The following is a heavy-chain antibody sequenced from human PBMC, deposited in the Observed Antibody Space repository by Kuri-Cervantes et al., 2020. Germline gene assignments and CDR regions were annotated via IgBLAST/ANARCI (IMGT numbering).Heavy chain of an antibody. Sequence: GESLKISCAASGFTFSSYAMHWVRQAPGKGLEWVAVISYDGSNKYYADSVKGRFTISRDNSKNTLYLQMNSLRAEDTAVYYCARDLSGSYYKLGYYYYYGMDVWGQGTTVTVSS. V-gene: IGHV3-30-3*01. CDR3: ARDLSGSYYKLGYYYYYGMDV. J-gene: IGHJ6*02. D-gene: IGHD3-10*01. CDR2: ISYDGSNK. CDR1: GFTFSSYA.